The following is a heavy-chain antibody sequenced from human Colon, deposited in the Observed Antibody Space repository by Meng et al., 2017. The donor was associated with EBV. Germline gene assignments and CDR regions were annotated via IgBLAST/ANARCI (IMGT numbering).Heavy chain of an antibody. CDR3: ASFDHIPRRNYFDY. CDR1: GGSMVSGSYY. J-gene: IGHJ4*02. CDR2: IQHSGSA. Sequence: QGRLRESGPGLWGPHPVPPLPSPFSGGSMVSGSYYLSWIRQPPGKGLEWIGYIQHSGSAYYNPSLKSRVSISVDTSKNQFSLNLNSMTAADTAVYYCASFDHIPRRNYFDYWGQGTLVTVSS. V-gene: IGHV4-30-4*01. D-gene: IGHD2-21*01.